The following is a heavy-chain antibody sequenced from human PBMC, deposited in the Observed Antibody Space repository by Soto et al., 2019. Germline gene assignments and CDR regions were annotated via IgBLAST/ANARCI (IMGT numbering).Heavy chain of an antibody. Sequence: QVQLVQSGAEVKKPGSSVKVSCKASGGTFSSYAIRWVRQAPGQGLEWMGGIIPIFGTANYAQKFQGRVTITADEATRTAYMERSSLRSEDTAVYYCVRGHIRRTPLSFDPWGKGTLVTVSS. CDR3: VRGHIRRTPLSFDP. V-gene: IGHV1-69*01. J-gene: IGHJ5*02. CDR2: IIPIFGTA. D-gene: IGHD2-21*01. CDR1: GGTFSSYA.